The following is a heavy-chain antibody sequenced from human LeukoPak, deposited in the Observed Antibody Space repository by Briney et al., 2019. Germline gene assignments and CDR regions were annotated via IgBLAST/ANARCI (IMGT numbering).Heavy chain of an antibody. Sequence: SETLSLTCTVSVGSISSGSYYWSWIRQPAGKGLDWIGCIYTSGSTNYNPTLKSRVTISVDTSKNQFSLKLSSVTAADTAVYYCARHHYYSGSPVRRGFVDYWGQGTLVTVSS. CDR3: ARHHYYSGSPVRRGFVDY. J-gene: IGHJ4*02. V-gene: IGHV4-61*02. D-gene: IGHD3-10*01. CDR1: VGSISSGSYY. CDR2: IYTSGST.